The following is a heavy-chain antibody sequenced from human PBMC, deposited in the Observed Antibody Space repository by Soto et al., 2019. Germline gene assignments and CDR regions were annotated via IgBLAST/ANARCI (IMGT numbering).Heavy chain of an antibody. D-gene: IGHD3-22*01. V-gene: IGHV3-30-3*01. Sequence: GGSLRLSCAASGFTFSTYTLHWVRQAPGKGLEWVALILYDGSNKYYADSVKGRFTISRDNSKNTLFLQMNSLRPEDTAVYYCARPNYYDTGSLGYWGQGTLVTVSS. J-gene: IGHJ4*02. CDR2: ILYDGSNK. CDR1: GFTFSTYT. CDR3: ARPNYYDTGSLGY.